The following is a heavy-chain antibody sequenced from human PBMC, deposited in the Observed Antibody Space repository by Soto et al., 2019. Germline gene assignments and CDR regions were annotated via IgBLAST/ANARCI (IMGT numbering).Heavy chain of an antibody. V-gene: IGHV3-30*18. CDR2: ISYDGSNK. D-gene: IGHD2-15*01. CDR1: VFTFISYG. Sequence: GWSLRLSCASSVFTFISYGMHWVRQAPGKGLEWVAVISYDGSNKYYADSVKGRFTISRDNSKNTLYLQMNSLRAEDTAVYYCAKDAGGGAFDIWGQGTMVTVSS. CDR3: AKDAGGGAFDI. J-gene: IGHJ3*02.